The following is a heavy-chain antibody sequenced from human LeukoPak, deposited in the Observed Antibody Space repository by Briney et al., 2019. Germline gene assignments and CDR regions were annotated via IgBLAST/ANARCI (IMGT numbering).Heavy chain of an antibody. CDR3: ATQMDTAMVFTPYFDY. V-gene: IGHV4-39*01. D-gene: IGHD5-18*01. Sequence: SETLSLTCTVSGGSISSSSYYWGWIRQPPGKGLEWIGSIYYSGSTYYNPSLKSRVTISVDTSKNQFSMKLSPVTAADTAVYYCATQMDTAMVFTPYFDYWGQGTLVTVSS. CDR1: GGSISSSSYY. CDR2: IYYSGST. J-gene: IGHJ4*02.